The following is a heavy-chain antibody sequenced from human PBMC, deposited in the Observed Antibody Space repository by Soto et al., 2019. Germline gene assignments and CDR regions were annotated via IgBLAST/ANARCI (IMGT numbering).Heavy chain of an antibody. CDR2: IKHDGSER. V-gene: IGHV3-7*04. D-gene: IGHD6-19*01. CDR3: TRGSGWSYY. CDR1: GFTFSSYW. J-gene: IGHJ4*02. Sequence: EVQLVESGGGLVQPGGSLRLSCAASGFTFSSYWMTWVRQAPGKALEWLANIKHDGSERNYVDSVKGRFTISRDNAENSVYLQMNSLRGEDTAVYYCTRGSGWSYYWGRGPLVTVAS.